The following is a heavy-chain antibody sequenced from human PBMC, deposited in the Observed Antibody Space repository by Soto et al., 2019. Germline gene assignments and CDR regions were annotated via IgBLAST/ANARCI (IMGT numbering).Heavy chain of an antibody. D-gene: IGHD6-19*01. CDR2: IKDDGSEK. Sequence: EVQLLESGGGLVQPGGSLRLSCLASEFTFNNYWMNWVRQAPGRGLEWVANIKDDGSEKNYVDSVKGRFTISRDNAKNSLSLQMNSLRGEDTAVYFCARDWGTPGRGSAVGYYYHYGMDVWGQGTTVTVSS. V-gene: IGHV3-7*05. CDR3: ARDWGTPGRGSAVGYYYHYGMDV. J-gene: IGHJ6*02. CDR1: EFTFNNYW.